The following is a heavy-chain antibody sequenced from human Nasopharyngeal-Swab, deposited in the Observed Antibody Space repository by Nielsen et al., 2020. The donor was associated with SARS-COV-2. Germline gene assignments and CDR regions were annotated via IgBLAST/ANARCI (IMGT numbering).Heavy chain of an antibody. CDR2: INYSGST. Sequence: SETLSLTCAVYGGSFSNYKWSWIRQSPGKGLEWIGEINYSGSTNYNPSLKSRVTISIDTFRNQFSLKLSSVTAADTVVYYCARDRGWYDSWGHGTLVTVSS. V-gene: IGHV4-34*01. CDR3: ARDRGWYDS. D-gene: IGHD3-16*02. CDR1: GGSFSNYK. J-gene: IGHJ5*01.